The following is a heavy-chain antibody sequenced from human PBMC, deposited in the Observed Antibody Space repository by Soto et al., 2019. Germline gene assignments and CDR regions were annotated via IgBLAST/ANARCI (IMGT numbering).Heavy chain of an antibody. CDR2: ISGSGGST. CDR3: AKELLFQDIVVVPASPDY. V-gene: IGHV3-23*01. J-gene: IGHJ4*02. Sequence: GGSLRLSCAASGFTFSSYAMSWVRQAPGKGLEWVSAISGSGGSTYYADSVKGRFTISRDNSKNTLYLQMNSLRAEDTAVYYCAKELLFQDIVVVPASPDYWGQGTLVTVSS. D-gene: IGHD2-2*01. CDR1: GFTFSSYA.